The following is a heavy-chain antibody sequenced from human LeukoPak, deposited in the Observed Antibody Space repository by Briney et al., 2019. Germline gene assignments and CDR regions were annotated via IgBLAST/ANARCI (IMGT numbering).Heavy chain of an antibody. D-gene: IGHD1-1*01. J-gene: IGHJ4*02. V-gene: IGHV3-15*01. CDR3: SQYNPYDALDY. Sequence: GGSLRHSPAGSGFTFSQDRLSWVRQVPGKGLEWLGLIKNKIDGGTTDYAVTVKGRLTISRDDSKNTLYLQMNSLKTGDTAVYYGSQYNPYDALDYWGQGTLVTVSS. CDR2: IKNKIDGGTT. CDR1: GFTFSQDR.